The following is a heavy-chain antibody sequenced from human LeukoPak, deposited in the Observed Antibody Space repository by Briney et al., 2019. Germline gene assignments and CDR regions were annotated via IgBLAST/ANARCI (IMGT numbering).Heavy chain of an antibody. CDR2: IWYDGSNK. CDR3: AKAMGYGDYEKDY. CDR1: GFTFSSYG. J-gene: IGHJ4*02. Sequence: GGSLRLSCAASGFTFSSYGMHWVRQAPGKGLEWVAVIWYDGSNKYYADSVKGRFTISRDNSKNTLSLQMDSLRAEDAAVYYCAKAMGYGDYEKDYWGQGTLVTVSS. V-gene: IGHV3-30*02. D-gene: IGHD4-17*01.